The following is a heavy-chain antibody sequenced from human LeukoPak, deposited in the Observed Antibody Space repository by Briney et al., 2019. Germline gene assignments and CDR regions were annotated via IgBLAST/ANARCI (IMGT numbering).Heavy chain of an antibody. J-gene: IGHJ3*02. Sequence: GGSLRLSCAASGFTFDDYAMHWVWQAPGKGLEWVSGISWNSGSIGYADSVKGRFTISRDNAKNSLYLQMNSLRAEDTALYYCAKDFAPGSDAFDIWGQGTMVTVSS. CDR3: AKDFAPGSDAFDI. D-gene: IGHD7-27*01. V-gene: IGHV3-9*01. CDR2: ISWNSGSI. CDR1: GFTFDDYA.